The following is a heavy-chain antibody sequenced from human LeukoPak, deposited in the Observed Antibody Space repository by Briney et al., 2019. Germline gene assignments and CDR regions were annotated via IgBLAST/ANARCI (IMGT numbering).Heavy chain of an antibody. CDR1: GFTFSHAW. V-gene: IGHV3-15*01. Sequence: GGSLRLSCAASGFTFSHAWMSWVRQAPGKGLEWVARIKAGGATDYAAPVKGRLTISRDDSLNTLYLQMDSLKIGDTAVYYCAADVPSPLAQIDYWGQGTPVTVSS. CDR2: IKAGGAT. CDR3: AADVPSPLAQIDY. J-gene: IGHJ4*02.